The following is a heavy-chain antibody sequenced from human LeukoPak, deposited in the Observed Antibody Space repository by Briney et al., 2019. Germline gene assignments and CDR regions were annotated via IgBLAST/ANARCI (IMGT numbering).Heavy chain of an antibody. D-gene: IGHD3-10*01. CDR2: VNHAGST. J-gene: IGHJ4*02. CDR3: ASPIPPYRGGFFNF. V-gene: IGHV4-34*01. Sequence: SETLSLTCAVSGASSSAYYWTWIRQPPGKGLEWIGEVNHAGSTTHNPSLRSRVTISVDTSKSQFSLKLASVTAADTAVYYCASPIPPYRGGFFNFWGQGTLLIVSS. CDR1: GASSSAYY.